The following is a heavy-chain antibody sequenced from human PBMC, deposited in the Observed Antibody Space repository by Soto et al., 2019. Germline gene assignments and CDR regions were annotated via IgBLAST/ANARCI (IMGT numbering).Heavy chain of an antibody. CDR3: AREHDFLDWFDS. D-gene: IGHD3-3*01. Sequence: QVHLVQSGAEVKKPGSSVKVSCKASGGTFSSYAISWVRQAPGQGLEWMGGIIPMFGTANYAQKFQGRVTITADESTTTAYMELTSLRSEDTAVYYCAREHDFLDWFDSWGQGTLVIVSS. CDR1: GGTFSSYA. J-gene: IGHJ5*01. V-gene: IGHV1-69*12. CDR2: IIPMFGTA.